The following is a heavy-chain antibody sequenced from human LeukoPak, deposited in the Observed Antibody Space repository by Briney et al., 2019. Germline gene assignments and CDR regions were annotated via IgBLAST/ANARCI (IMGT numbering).Heavy chain of an antibody. D-gene: IGHD3-10*01. J-gene: IGHJ4*02. CDR2: INHSGST. V-gene: IGHV4-34*01. CDR1: GGSFSGYC. CDR3: ARCPSYYLFDY. Sequence: PSETLSLTCAVYGGSFSGYCWSWIRQPPGKGLEWIGEINHSGSTNYNPSLKSRVTISVDTSKNQFSLKLSSVTAADTAVYYCARCPSYYLFDYWGQGTLVTVSS.